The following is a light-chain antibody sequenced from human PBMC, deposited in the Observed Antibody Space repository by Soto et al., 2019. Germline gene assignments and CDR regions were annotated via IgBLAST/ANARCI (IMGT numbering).Light chain of an antibody. Sequence: EIVLTPSPGTLSLSPGERATLSCRARQSVSSSYLAWYQQKPGQAPRLLIYGASSRATGIPDRFSGSGSGTDFTLTIRRLEPEDFAVYYCQQYGSSPPITFGQGTRLEIK. CDR1: QSVSSSY. J-gene: IGKJ5*01. CDR3: QQYGSSPPIT. V-gene: IGKV3-20*01. CDR2: GAS.